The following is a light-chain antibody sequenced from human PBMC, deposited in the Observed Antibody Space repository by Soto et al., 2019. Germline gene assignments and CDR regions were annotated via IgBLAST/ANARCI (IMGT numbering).Light chain of an antibody. CDR2: GNS. V-gene: IGLV1-40*01. CDR3: CSYAGSYTWV. Sequence: QTVVTQPPSVSGAPGQRVTISCTGSSSNIGAGYVVHWYQQLPGTAPKLLIYGNSNRPSGVPDQFSGSKSGTSASLAITGLQSEDEADYYCCSYAGSYTWVFGGGTKLTVL. CDR1: SSNIGAGYV. J-gene: IGLJ3*02.